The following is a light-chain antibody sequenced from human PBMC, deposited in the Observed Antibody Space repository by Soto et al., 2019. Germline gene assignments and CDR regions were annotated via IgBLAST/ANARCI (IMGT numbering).Light chain of an antibody. Sequence: EIVLTQSPGTLSLSPGERATLSCRASQSISSNYLAWYQQRPGQAPRLLIFGASYRATGIPDRFSGSGSETDFTLTISRLEPEDFAVYYCQQYSSSPPEFTFGPGTRVDSK. CDR1: QSISSNY. CDR2: GAS. CDR3: QQYSSSPPEFT. J-gene: IGKJ3*01. V-gene: IGKV3-20*01.